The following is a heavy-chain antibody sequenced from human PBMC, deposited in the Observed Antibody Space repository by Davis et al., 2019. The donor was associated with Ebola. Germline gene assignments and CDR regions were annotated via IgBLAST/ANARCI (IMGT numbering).Heavy chain of an antibody. V-gene: IGHV3-30-3*01. CDR3: AKDYISGLVGATYYYYYGMDV. CDR1: GFTFSSYA. D-gene: IGHD1-26*01. J-gene: IGHJ6*02. Sequence: GGSLRLSCAASGFTFSSYAMHWVRQAPGKGLEWVAIISYDGSNKYYADSVKGRFTISRDNSKNTLYLQMNSLRAEDTAVYYCAKDYISGLVGATYYYYYGMDVWGQGTTVTVSS. CDR2: ISYDGSNK.